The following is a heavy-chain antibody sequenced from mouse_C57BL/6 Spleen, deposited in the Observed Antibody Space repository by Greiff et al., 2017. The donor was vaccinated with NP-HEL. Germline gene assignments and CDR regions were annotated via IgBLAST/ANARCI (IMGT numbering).Heavy chain of an antibody. CDR3: ARERGLLAY. Sequence: VQLQQSGAELARPGASVKLSCKASGYTFTSYGISWVKQRTGQGLEWIGEIYPRSGYTYYNEKYKGKATLTADKSSSTAYMELRSLTSEDSAVYLWARERGLLAYWGQGTRVTVSA. V-gene: IGHV1-81*01. J-gene: IGHJ3*01. CDR2: IYPRSGYT. CDR1: GYTFTSYG. D-gene: IGHD2-4*01.